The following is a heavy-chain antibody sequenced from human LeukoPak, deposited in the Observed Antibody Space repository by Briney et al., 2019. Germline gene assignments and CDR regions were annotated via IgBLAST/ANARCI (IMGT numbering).Heavy chain of an antibody. Sequence: PGGSLRLSCAASGFTFSDYYMSWLRQAPGKGLEWVSYISSSGSTIYYADSVKGRFTISRDNAKNSLYLQMNSLRAEDTAVYYCARALGLGYDFWSGYSPSYYYYYMDVWGKGTTVTVSS. J-gene: IGHJ6*03. CDR3: ARALGLGYDFWSGYSPSYYYYYMDV. CDR1: GFTFSDYY. D-gene: IGHD3-3*01. CDR2: ISSSGSTI. V-gene: IGHV3-11*04.